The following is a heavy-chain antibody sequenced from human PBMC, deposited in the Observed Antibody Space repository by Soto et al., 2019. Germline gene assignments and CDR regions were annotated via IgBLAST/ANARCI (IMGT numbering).Heavy chain of an antibody. CDR1: GFTFSNYA. V-gene: IGHV3-30-3*01. CDR2: MSFDESKK. CDR3: ARSHAPYYYDTTGFFFDLDL. D-gene: IGHD3-22*01. J-gene: IGHJ6*02. Sequence: QVRLVESGGGVVQPGRSLRLSCAASGFTFSNYAMHWVRQAPGKGLEWVAVMSFDESKKYHAASVEGRFTISRDNSQNTLDLQMLSLRAEETALNYCARSHAPYYYDTTGFFFDLDLWGQGTTVVVSS.